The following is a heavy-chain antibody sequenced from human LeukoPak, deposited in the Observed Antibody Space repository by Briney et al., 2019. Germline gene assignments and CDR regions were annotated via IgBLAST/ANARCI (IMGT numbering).Heavy chain of an antibody. D-gene: IGHD3-10*02. CDR3: AAEVNVAYYNVPGNDYRGIDP. Sequence: GASVKVSCKDSGYTFTDHYIHWVQQAPGKGLEWVGRVDPEEGEAISAQQFQGRVTISADTSTETAYLELTSLRSDDTAVYYCAAEVNVAYYNVPGNDYRGIDPWGPGTLVTVSS. V-gene: IGHV1-69-2*01. J-gene: IGHJ5*02. CDR1: GYTFTDHY. CDR2: VDPEEGEA.